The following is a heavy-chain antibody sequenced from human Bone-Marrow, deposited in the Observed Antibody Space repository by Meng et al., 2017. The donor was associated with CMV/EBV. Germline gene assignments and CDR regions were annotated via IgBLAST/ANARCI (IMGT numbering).Heavy chain of an antibody. CDR3: ADQKILGDLCGY. D-gene: IGHD2-21*01. CDR2: INSGGENT. V-gene: IGHV3-23*01. Sequence: GESLKISCADSGYSFNSYSMSWVRQVPGKGLEWVSSINSGGENTHYADSVKGRFAISRDNYKNTLYLQLNNLRADDTAIYYCADQKILGDLCGYWGQGTLVTASS. CDR1: GYSFNSYS. J-gene: IGHJ1*01.